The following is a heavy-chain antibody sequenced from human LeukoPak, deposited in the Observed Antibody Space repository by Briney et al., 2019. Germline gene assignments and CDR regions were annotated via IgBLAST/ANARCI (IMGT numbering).Heavy chain of an antibody. D-gene: IGHD3-10*01. CDR1: GFSFRSYW. CDR3: TRGGLWFGAFLDY. Sequence: GGSLRLSCAASGFSFRSYWMNWVRQAPGKGLVWVSRIDSDGRSTTYADSVKGRFTISRDNAKSTLFLQMNSLRVEDTAVYYCTRGGLWFGAFLDYWGQGTRVSVSS. J-gene: IGHJ4*02. V-gene: IGHV3-74*01. CDR2: IDSDGRST.